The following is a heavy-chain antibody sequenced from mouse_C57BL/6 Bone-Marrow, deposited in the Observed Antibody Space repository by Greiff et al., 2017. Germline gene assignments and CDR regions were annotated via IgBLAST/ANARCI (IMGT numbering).Heavy chain of an antibody. J-gene: IGHJ2*01. CDR3: AREPIYYGYSDY. CDR2: ISDGGSYT. D-gene: IGHD2-1*01. CDR1: GFTFSSYA. V-gene: IGHV5-4*01. Sequence: VKLMESGGGLVKPGGFLKLFCAASGFTFSSYAMSWVRQTPEKRLEWVATISDGGSYTYYPDNVKGRFTISRDNAKNNLYLQMSHLKSEDTAMYYCAREPIYYGYSDYWGQGTTLTVSS.